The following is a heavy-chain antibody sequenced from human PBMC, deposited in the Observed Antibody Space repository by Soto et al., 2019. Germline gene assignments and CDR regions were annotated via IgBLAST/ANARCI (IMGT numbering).Heavy chain of an antibody. J-gene: IGHJ1*01. Sequence: QVQLQQWGAGLLKPSETLSLTCAVYGGSFSGYYCSWIRQPPGKGLEWIGEINHSGSTNYNPSLKSRVTISVDTSKNQFSLKLSSVTAADTAVYYCARGRAEYFQHWGQGTLVTVSS. CDR2: INHSGST. CDR3: ARGRAEYFQH. V-gene: IGHV4-34*01. CDR1: GGSFSGYY.